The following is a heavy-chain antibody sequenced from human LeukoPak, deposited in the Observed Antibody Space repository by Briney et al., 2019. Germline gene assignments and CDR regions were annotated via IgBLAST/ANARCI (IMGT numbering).Heavy chain of an antibody. CDR1: GYTFTGYY. Sequence: ASVKVSCKASGYTFTGYYMHWVRQAPGQGLEWMGWINPNSGGTNYAQKFQGRVTMTRDTSISTAYTELSRLRSDDTAVYYCAREGFRMQQLVPRAFDIWGQGTMVTVSS. J-gene: IGHJ3*02. CDR3: AREGFRMQQLVPRAFDI. V-gene: IGHV1-2*02. D-gene: IGHD6-13*01. CDR2: INPNSGGT.